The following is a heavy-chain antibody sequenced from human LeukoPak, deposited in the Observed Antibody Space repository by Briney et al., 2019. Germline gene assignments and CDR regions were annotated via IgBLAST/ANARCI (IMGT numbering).Heavy chain of an antibody. CDR2: IYYSGST. J-gene: IGHJ6*03. Sequence: SETLSLTCTVSGGSISSSSYYGGWIRQPPGKGLEWIGSIYYSGSTYYNPSLKSRVTISVDTSKNQFSLKLSSVTAADTAVYYCARARGYSYNYYYYYMDVWGKGTTVTVSS. CDR3: ARARGYSYNYYYYYMDV. D-gene: IGHD5-18*01. V-gene: IGHV4-39*07. CDR1: GGSISSSSYY.